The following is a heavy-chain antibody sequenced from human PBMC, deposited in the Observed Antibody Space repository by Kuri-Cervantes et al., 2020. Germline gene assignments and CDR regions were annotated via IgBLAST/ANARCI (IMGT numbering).Heavy chain of an antibody. V-gene: IGHV3-9*01. CDR2: ISWNSGSI. D-gene: IGHD3-3*01. CDR1: GFTFDDYA. J-gene: IGHJ4*02. Sequence: GGSLRLSCAASGFTFDDYAMHWVRQAPGEGLEWVSGISWNSGSIGYADSVKGRFTISRDNAKNSLYLQMNSLRAEDTALYYCAKDMRGLTIFGVGPFDYWGQGTLVTVSS. CDR3: AKDMRGLTIFGVGPFDY.